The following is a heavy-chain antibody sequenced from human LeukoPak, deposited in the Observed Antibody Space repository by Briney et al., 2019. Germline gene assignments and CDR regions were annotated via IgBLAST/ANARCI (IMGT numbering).Heavy chain of an antibody. V-gene: IGHV4-34*01. Sequence: SETLSLTCAVYGGSFSGYYWSWIRQPPGKGLEWSGEINHSGSTNYNPSLKSRVTISVDTSKNQFSLKLSSVTAADTAVYYCARYRNDIVTGGFARWGQGTLVTVSS. CDR3: ARYRNDIVTGGFAR. J-gene: IGHJ5*02. CDR2: INHSGST. D-gene: IGHD3-9*01. CDR1: GGSFSGYY.